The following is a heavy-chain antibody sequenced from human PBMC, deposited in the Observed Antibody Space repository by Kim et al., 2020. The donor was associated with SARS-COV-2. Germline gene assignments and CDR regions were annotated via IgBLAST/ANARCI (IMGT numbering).Heavy chain of an antibody. J-gene: IGHJ4*02. V-gene: IGHV3-23*01. D-gene: IGHD6-19*01. CDR2: ST. CDR3: AKDQAVAEAH. Sequence: STYYADSVKGRFTISRDNSKNTLYLQMNSLRAEDTAVYYCAKDQAVAEAHWGQGTLVTVSS.